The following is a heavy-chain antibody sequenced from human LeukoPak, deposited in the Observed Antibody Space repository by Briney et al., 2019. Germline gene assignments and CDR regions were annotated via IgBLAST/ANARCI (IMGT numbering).Heavy chain of an antibody. CDR2: FHSSESV. D-gene: IGHD3-22*01. CDR3: ARVGHSYDSSGYYYLAY. V-gene: IGHV4-4*08. Sequence: SETLSLTCTVSGGSISSNYWSWIRQPPGKGLEWLGYFHSSESVTFNPSLKSRVTMSLDTSKNQFSLKLRSVTAADTAVCYCARVGHSYDSSGYYYLAYWGQGTLVTVSS. CDR1: GGSISSNY. J-gene: IGHJ4*02.